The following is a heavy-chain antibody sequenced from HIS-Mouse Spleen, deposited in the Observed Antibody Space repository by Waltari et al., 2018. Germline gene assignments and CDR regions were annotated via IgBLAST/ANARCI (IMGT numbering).Heavy chain of an antibody. V-gene: IGHV4-39*07. CDR3: AREIPYSSSWYDWYFDL. CDR2: IYYSGST. J-gene: IGHJ2*01. D-gene: IGHD6-13*01. CDR1: GGSISSSSYY. Sequence: QLQLQESGPGLVKPSETLSLTCTVPGGSISSSSYYWGWIRQPPGKGLEWIGSIYYSGSTYYNPSLKSRVTIPVDTSKNQFSLKLSSVTAADTAVYYCAREIPYSSSWYDWYFDLWGRGTLVTVSS.